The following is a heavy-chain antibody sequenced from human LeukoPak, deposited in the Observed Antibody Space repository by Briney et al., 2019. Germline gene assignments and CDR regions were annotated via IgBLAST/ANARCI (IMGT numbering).Heavy chain of an antibody. CDR3: ARDHYGSNWLDP. CDR1: GFTFSSYA. D-gene: IGHD3-10*01. J-gene: IGHJ5*02. CDR2: ISYDGSNK. V-gene: IGHV3-30*04. Sequence: SGRSLRLSCAASGFTFSSYAMHWVRQAPGKGLEWVAVISYDGSNKYYADSVKGRFTISRDNSKNTLYLQMNSLRAEDTAVYYCARDHYGSNWLDPWGQGTLVTVSS.